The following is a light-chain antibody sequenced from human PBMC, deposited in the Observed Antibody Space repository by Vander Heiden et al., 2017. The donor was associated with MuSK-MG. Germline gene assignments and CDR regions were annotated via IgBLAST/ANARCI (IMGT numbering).Light chain of an antibody. V-gene: IGKV4-1*01. Sequence: DIVMTQSPYSLAVSLGERATINCKSSQSVLYSSNNKNYLAWYQQKPGQPPKLLIYWASTRESGVPDRFSGSGSGTDSTLTISSLQAEDVAVYYCQQDDSTPWTFGQGTKVEIK. CDR1: QSVLYSSNNKNY. CDR3: QQDDSTPWT. J-gene: IGKJ1*01. CDR2: WAS.